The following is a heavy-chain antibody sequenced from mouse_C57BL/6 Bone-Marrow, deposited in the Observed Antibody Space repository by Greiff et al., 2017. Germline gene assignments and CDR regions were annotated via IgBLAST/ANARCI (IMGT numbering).Heavy chain of an antibody. D-gene: IGHD3-2*02. V-gene: IGHV14-4*01. CDR3: TTAQSRDYAMDY. J-gene: IGHJ4*01. CDR1: GFNIKDDY. CDR2: IDPENGDT. Sequence: EVQLQQSGAELVRPGASVKLSCTASGFNIKDDYMHWVKQRPEQGLEWIGWIDPENGDTEYAPKFQGKATITADTSSNTAYLQLSSLTSEDAAVYYCTTAQSRDYAMDYWGQGTSVTVSS.